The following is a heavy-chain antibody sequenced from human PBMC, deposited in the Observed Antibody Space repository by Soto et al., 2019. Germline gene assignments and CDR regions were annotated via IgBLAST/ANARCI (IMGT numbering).Heavy chain of an antibody. Sequence: GGSLRLSCAASGFTVSSNYMSWVRQAPGKGLEWVSVIYSGGSTYYADSVKGRFTISRDNSKNTLYLQMNSLRAEETAVYYCERLKYYYGSGSYYNYWGQGTLVTVSS. V-gene: IGHV3-53*01. J-gene: IGHJ4*02. CDR3: ERLKYYYGSGSYYNY. CDR2: IYSGGST. CDR1: GFTVSSNY. D-gene: IGHD3-10*01.